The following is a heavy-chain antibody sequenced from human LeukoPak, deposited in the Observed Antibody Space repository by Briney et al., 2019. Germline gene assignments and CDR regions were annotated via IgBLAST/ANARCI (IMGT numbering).Heavy chain of an antibody. D-gene: IGHD3-3*01. CDR3: ARDPGLKDFWSGYPDY. V-gene: IGHV1-18*04. Sequence: ASVKVSCKASGYTFTNYGISWVRQAPGQGLEWMGWINTYNGNTNYAQKFQGRVTMTRDTSISTAYMELSRLRSDDTAVYYCARDPGLKDFWSGYPDYWGQGTLVTVSS. CDR2: INTYNGNT. J-gene: IGHJ4*02. CDR1: GYTFTNYG.